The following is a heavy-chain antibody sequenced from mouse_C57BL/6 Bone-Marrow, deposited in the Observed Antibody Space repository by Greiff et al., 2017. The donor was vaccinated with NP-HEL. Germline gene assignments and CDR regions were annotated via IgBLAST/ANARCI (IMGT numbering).Heavy chain of an antibody. CDR2: ISSGSSTI. CDR1: GFTFSDYG. Sequence: EVQLMESGGGLVKPGGSLKLSCAASGFTFSDYGMHWVRQAPEKGLEWVAYISSGSSTIYYADTVKGRFTISRDNAKNTLFLQMTRLRSEDTAMYYCARGGGVYAMDYWGQGTSVTVSS. CDR3: ARGGGVYAMDY. J-gene: IGHJ4*01. V-gene: IGHV5-17*01.